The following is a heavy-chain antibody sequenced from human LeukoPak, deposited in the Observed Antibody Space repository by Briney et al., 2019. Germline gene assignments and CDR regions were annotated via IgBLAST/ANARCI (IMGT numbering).Heavy chain of an antibody. V-gene: IGHV1-8*01. Sequence: GASVKVSCKASGYTFTSYDINWVRQATGQGLEWMGWMNPNSGNTGYAQKFQGRVTMTRNTSISTAYMELSSLRSEDAAVYYCAKGALPNVLLWFGELLSLDYFDYWGQGTLVTVSS. CDR1: GYTFTSYD. CDR3: AKGALPNVLLWFGELLSLDYFDY. J-gene: IGHJ4*02. D-gene: IGHD3-10*01. CDR2: MNPNSGNT.